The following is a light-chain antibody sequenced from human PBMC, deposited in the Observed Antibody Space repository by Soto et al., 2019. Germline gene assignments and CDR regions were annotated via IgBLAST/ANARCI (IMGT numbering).Light chain of an antibody. CDR2: DVT. CDR1: SSDVGSSNF. J-gene: IGLJ2*01. CDR3: CSYAGTFTPVV. Sequence: QSVLTQPRSVSGSPGQSVAISCTGTSSDVGSSNFVSWYQQHPGKAPKLMIYDVTARPSGVPDRFSASKSGNTASLTISGLQAEDEADYYCCSYAGTFTPVVFGGGTKLTV. V-gene: IGLV2-11*01.